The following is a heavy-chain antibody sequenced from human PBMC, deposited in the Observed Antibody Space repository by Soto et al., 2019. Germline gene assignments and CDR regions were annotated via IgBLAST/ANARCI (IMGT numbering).Heavy chain of an antibody. CDR1: GFTFSSYG. CDR2: MWYDGSDK. CDR3: ARDYGSGMDY. Sequence: QVQLVQAGGGVVQPGRSLRLSCAAPGFTFSSYGMHWVRQAPGKGLEWVAIMWYDGSDKYYADSVMGRFTISRDNSKNTLYTQTNSLGVEGTAVYYCARDYGSGMDYWGQGTLVTVSS. J-gene: IGHJ4*02. V-gene: IGHV3-33*01. D-gene: IGHD3-10*01.